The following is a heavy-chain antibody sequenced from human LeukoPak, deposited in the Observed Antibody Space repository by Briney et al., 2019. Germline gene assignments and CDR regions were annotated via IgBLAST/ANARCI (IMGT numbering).Heavy chain of an antibody. J-gene: IGHJ4*02. CDR3: ARRDISSGWSFDY. V-gene: IGHV4-4*07. Sequence: SETLSLTCTVSGGSISNYHWSWIRQPAGKGLEWIGQIHTRGSTNYNPPLKSRVTMSIDTPENQLSLTIRSVTAADTAVYYCARRDISSGWSFDYWGQGTLVTVSS. CDR2: IHTRGST. D-gene: IGHD6-19*01. CDR1: GGSISNYH.